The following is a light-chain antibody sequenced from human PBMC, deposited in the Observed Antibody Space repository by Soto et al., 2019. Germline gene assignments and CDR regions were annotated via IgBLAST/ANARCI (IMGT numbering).Light chain of an antibody. V-gene: IGKV3-15*01. Sequence: EIVMTQSPATLSVSPGERATLSCRASQSVSSNLAWYQQKPGQAPRLLIYGASTRATGIPARFSGSGSGTEFTLTISSLQSEDLAVYYCQQYNNWPPSTFGQGTKLETK. CDR1: QSVSSN. CDR2: GAS. CDR3: QQYNNWPPST. J-gene: IGKJ2*01.